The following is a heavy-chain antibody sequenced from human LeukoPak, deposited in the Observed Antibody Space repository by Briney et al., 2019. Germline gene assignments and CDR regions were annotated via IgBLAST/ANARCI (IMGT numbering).Heavy chain of an antibody. CDR3: ARGSYSSSWYDY. CDR2: IYYSGST. CDR1: GGSISSYY. Sequence: SETLSLTCTVPGGSISSYYWSWIRQPPGKGLEWIGYIYYSGSTNYNPSPKSRVTISVDTSKNQFSLKLSSVTAADTAVYYCARGSYSSSWYDYWGQGTLVTVSS. D-gene: IGHD6-13*01. J-gene: IGHJ4*02. V-gene: IGHV4-59*01.